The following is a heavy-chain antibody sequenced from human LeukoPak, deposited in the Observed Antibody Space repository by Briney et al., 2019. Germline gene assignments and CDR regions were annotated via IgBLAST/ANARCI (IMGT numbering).Heavy chain of an antibody. CDR1: GFTFSSYG. V-gene: IGHV3-30*18. J-gene: IGHJ6*02. Sequence: GGSLRLSCAASGFTFSSYGMHWVRQAPGKGLEWVAVISYDGSNKYYADSVKGRFTISRDNSKNTLCLQMNSLRAEDTAVYYCAKDLHYGDYRYGMDVWGQGTTVTVSS. CDR3: AKDLHYGDYRYGMDV. CDR2: ISYDGSNK. D-gene: IGHD4-17*01.